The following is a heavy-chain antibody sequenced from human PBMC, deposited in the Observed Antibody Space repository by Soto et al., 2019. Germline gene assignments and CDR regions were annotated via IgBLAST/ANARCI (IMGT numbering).Heavy chain of an antibody. V-gene: IGHV3-30*18. CDR2: ISYDGSIK. D-gene: IGHD5-18*01. CDR3: VNTEYSRYKNIDV. CDR1: GFTFRGYG. Sequence: QVQLVESGGGVVQPGRSMRLSCAASGFTFRGYGMHWVRQAPGRGLEWVALISYDGSIKYYADSVRGRFTISRDNSKNTLYLQMNSLRAEDTSVYYCVNTEYSRYKNIDVWGQGTTVTVSS. J-gene: IGHJ6*02.